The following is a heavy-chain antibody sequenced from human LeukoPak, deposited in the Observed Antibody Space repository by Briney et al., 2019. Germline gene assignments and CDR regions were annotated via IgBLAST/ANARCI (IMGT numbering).Heavy chain of an antibody. D-gene: IGHD3-16*02. CDR3: ARERRLAHDYVWGSYRYYFDY. V-gene: IGHV4-34*01. CDR1: GGSFSGYY. CDR2: INHSGST. J-gene: IGHJ4*02. Sequence: PSETLSLTCAVYGGSFSGYYWSWIRQPPGKGLEWIGEINHSGSTNYNPSLKSRVTISVDTSKNQFSLKLSSVTAADTAVYYCARERRLAHDYVWGSYRYYFDYWGQGTLVTVSS.